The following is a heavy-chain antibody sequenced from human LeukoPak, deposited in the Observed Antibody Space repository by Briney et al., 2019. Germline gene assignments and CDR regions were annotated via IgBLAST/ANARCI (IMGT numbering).Heavy chain of an antibody. D-gene: IGHD5-24*01. J-gene: IGHJ4*02. V-gene: IGHV3-48*01. CDR3: ARDYKYAFDN. Sequence: TGGSLRLSCAASGFTFSDYSMNWVRQAPGKGLEWISYIGIDSGNTNYADSVKGRFTISGDKAKNSLYLQMNSLRVEDTAVYYCARDYKYAFDNWGQGTLVTAS. CDR1: GFTFSDYS. CDR2: IGIDSGNT.